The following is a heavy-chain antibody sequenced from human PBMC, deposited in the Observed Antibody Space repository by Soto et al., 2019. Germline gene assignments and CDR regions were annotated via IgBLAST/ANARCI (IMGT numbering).Heavy chain of an antibody. CDR2: INSDGSST. CDR3: ARGGSLNWSFDL. V-gene: IGHV3-74*01. J-gene: IGHJ2*01. D-gene: IGHD1-26*01. CDR1: GFTFSSYW. Sequence: EVQLVESGGGLVQPGGSLRLSCAASGFTFSSYWMHWVRQAPGKGLVWVSRINSDGSSTSYADSVKGRFTISRDNVKNTLYLQMNSLRAADTAVYYCARGGSLNWSFDLWGRGTLVTVSS.